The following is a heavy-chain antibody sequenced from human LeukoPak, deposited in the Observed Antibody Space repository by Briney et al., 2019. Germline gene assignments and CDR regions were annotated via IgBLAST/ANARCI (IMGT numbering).Heavy chain of an antibody. V-gene: IGHV3-7*01. CDR2: IKQDGSEK. J-gene: IGHJ6*02. CDR3: ASLYGMDV. CDR1: GFTFSSYW. Sequence: GGSLRLSCAASGFTFSSYWMTWVRQAPGKGLEWVAHIKQDGSEKYYVDSVKGRFTISRDNAKNSLYVEMNSLRAEDTVIYYCASLYGMDVWGQGTTVTVSS.